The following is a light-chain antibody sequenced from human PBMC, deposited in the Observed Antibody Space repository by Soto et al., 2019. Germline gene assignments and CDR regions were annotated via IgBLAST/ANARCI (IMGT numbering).Light chain of an antibody. Sequence: DIVMTQSPDSLAVSLGERATIHCKSSQSILHSFNNRNYLAWYQHKPGQPPKLLVYWASTRESGVPDRFSGSGSGTDFTLTISSLQAEDVAVYYCQQYYSTPFTFGPGTKVDIK. J-gene: IGKJ3*01. V-gene: IGKV4-1*01. CDR2: WAS. CDR3: QQYYSTPFT. CDR1: QSILHSFNNRNY.